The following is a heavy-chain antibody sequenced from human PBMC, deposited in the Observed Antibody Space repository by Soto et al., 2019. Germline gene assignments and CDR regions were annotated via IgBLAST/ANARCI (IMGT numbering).Heavy chain of an antibody. D-gene: IGHD3-10*01. CDR2: ISYDGSNK. Sequence: PGGSLRISCAASGFTFSSYGMHWVRQAPGKGLEWVAVISYDGSNKYYADSVKGRFTISRDNSKNTLYLQMNSLRAEDTAVYYCAKCWFPYYYYGMDVWGQGTTVTVSS. J-gene: IGHJ6*02. CDR3: AKCWFPYYYYGMDV. CDR1: GFTFSSYG. V-gene: IGHV3-30*18.